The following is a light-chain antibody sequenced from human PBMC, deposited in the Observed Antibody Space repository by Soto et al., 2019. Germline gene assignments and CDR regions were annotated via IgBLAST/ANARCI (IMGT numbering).Light chain of an antibody. CDR2: AAS. V-gene: IGKV1-39*01. Sequence: DIQMTQSPSSLSASVGDRVTITCRASQSISSYLNWYQQKPGKAPKLLIYAASSLQSGVPSRFSGSGSGTDFTLTISSLHPEDFATYYCQSGITFGPGTKVDIK. CDR1: QSISSY. CDR3: QSGIT. J-gene: IGKJ3*01.